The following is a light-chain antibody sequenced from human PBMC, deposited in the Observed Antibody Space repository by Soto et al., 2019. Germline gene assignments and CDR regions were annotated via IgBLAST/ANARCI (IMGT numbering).Light chain of an antibody. CDR3: QHNGM. V-gene: IGKV1-12*01. CDR2: ATS. CDR1: QGITSW. Sequence: DIQMTQSPSSVSASVGDRVTMTCRASQGITSWLAWYQQKPGKAPKLLIFATSSLQSGGPSRFSGSGSGTDFTLTINSLQPEDFATYFCQHNGMFGPGTTVDIK. J-gene: IGKJ3*01.